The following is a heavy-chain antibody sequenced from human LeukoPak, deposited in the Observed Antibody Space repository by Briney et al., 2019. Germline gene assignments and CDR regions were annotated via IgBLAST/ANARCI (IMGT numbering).Heavy chain of an antibody. D-gene: IGHD3-22*01. CDR1: GFPFSVYS. V-gene: IGHV3-21*01. CDR3: AKAYYDPSGYSYYFDY. Sequence: AGGSLRLSCAASGFPFSVYSMNWVRQAPGKGLEWVSSISGSSSYVYYADPVKGRFTISRDNAKNSLYLHMNSLRAEDTAVYYCAKAYYDPSGYSYYFDYWGQGTLVTVSS. CDR2: ISGSSSYV. J-gene: IGHJ4*02.